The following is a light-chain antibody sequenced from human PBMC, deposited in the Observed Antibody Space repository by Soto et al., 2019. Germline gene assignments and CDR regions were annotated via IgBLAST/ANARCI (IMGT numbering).Light chain of an antibody. Sequence: QSALTQPASVSGSPGQSITISCTGTNSDVGSYNFVSWYQQYPGKAPKLLIYEASKRPSGLSNRFSGSKSGNTASLTISGLQAEDEADYYCSSLTNGTTWVFGGGTKLTVL. CDR2: EAS. CDR1: NSDVGSYNF. V-gene: IGLV2-14*02. CDR3: SSLTNGTTWV. J-gene: IGLJ3*02.